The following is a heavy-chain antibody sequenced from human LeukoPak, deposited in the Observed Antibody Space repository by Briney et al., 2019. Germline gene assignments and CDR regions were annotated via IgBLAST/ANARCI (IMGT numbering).Heavy chain of an antibody. CDR3: ARMQRTAPGRGYYYYTMDV. V-gene: IGHV2-70*11. D-gene: IGHD6-13*01. J-gene: IGHJ6*02. CDR1: GFSLSTSGMC. Sequence: SGPTLVNPTQTLTLTCTFSGFSLSTSGMCVNWIRQPPGKALEWLARIDWDDDKYYNTSLKTRLTISKDTSKNQVVLTMTNMDPVDTATYNCARMQRTAPGRGYYYYTMDVWGQGTTVTVSS. CDR2: IDWDDDK.